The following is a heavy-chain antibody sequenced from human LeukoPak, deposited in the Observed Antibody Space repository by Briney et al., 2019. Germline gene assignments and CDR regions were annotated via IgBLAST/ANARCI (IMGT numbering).Heavy chain of an antibody. J-gene: IGHJ4*02. V-gene: IGHV3-33*01. CDR3: ARTDCGGDCYTDY. Sequence: GGSLRLSCAASGFTFSSYGMHWVRQAPGKGLEWGAGIWYDGSNKYYVDSVKGRFTISRDNSKNTLYLQMNSLRAEDTALYYCARTDCGGDCYTDYWGQGTLVTVSS. CDR1: GFTFSSYG. CDR2: IWYDGSNK. D-gene: IGHD2-21*02.